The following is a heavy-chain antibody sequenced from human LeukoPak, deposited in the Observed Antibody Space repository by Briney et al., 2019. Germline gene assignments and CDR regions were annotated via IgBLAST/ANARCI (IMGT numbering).Heavy chain of an antibody. V-gene: IGHV4-59*01. D-gene: IGHD1-26*01. CDR3: ARESRLHSGSYSNDAFDI. CDR2: ISYSGST. J-gene: IGHJ3*02. Sequence: SETLSLTCTASGGSISSYYWSWNRQPPGKGLERIGYISYSGSTDYNPSLKSRVTISLDTSKNQFSLRLSSVTAADTAVYYCARESRLHSGSYSNDAFDIWGQGTMVTVSS. CDR1: GGSISSYY.